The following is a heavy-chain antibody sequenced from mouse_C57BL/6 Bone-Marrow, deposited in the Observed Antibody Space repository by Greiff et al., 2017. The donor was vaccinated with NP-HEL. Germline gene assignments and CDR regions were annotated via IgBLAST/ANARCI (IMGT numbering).Heavy chain of an antibody. D-gene: IGHD2-4*01. Sequence: VQLQQSGAELVRPGASVKLSCTASGFNIKDDYMHWVKQRPEQGLEWIGWIDPENGDTEYASKFQGKATITAYTSSNTAYLQLSSLTSEDTAVYYCTTDYGGYYAMDYWGQGTSVTVSS. V-gene: IGHV14-4*01. CDR1: GFNIKDDY. J-gene: IGHJ4*01. CDR3: TTDYGGYYAMDY. CDR2: IDPENGDT.